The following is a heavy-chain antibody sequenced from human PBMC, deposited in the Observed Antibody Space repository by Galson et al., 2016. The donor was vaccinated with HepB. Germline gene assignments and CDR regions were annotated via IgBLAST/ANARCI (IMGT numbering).Heavy chain of an antibody. V-gene: IGHV4-4*07. CDR3: ARGAAGPQGEAFNI. CDR1: GASISSSF. CDR2: FYISGS. J-gene: IGHJ3*02. Sequence: SETLSLTCTVSGASISSSFWSWIRQPAGKGLEWIGRFYISGSSYRPSLRGRVTMSADTSKNQFSLKLTSVTAADTAVYYCARGAAGPQGEAFNIWGQGTMVTVSS. D-gene: IGHD3-16*01.